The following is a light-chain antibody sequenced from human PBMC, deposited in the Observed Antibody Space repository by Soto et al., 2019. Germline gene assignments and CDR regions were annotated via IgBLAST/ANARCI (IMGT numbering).Light chain of an antibody. J-gene: IGLJ2*01. CDR1: RSDVGDYNY. V-gene: IGLV2-8*01. CDR2: EVT. Sequence: QSALTQPPSASGSPGQSVTISCTGTRSDVGDYNYVSWYQQHPGKAPKLLIHEVTKRPSGVPDRFSGSKSANTASLTVSGLQAEDEADYYCSSYAGSDNFEVFGGGTKLTVL. CDR3: SSYAGSDNFEV.